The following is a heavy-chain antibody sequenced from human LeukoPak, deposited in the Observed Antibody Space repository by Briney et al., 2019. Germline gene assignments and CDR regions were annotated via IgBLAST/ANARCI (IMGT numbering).Heavy chain of an antibody. Sequence: GGSLRLSCAASGFTFTNFWMHWVRQAPGKGLVWVSRINSNGSSTSHADSVKGRVTISRDKATRALYLQMSSLRAEDTAVYYTVRGRSGPYFDYWGEG. CDR2: INSNGSST. CDR1: GFTFTNFW. J-gene: IGHJ4*02. V-gene: IGHV3-74*01. D-gene: IGHD5-12*01. CDR3: VRGRSGPYFDY.